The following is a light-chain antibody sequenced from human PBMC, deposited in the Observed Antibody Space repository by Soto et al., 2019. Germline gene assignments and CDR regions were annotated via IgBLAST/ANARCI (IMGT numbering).Light chain of an antibody. CDR1: QSVSNN. CDR3: QHYNNWPIT. CDR2: GTS. J-gene: IGKJ5*01. V-gene: IGKV3-15*01. Sequence: IVLTQSPGTLSLSPWERATLSCRASQSVSNNYLAWYQQKPGQAPRLLIYGTSTRATGVPARFSGSGSGTDFTLTISSLQAADFAVYHCQHYNNWPITFGQGTRLEIK.